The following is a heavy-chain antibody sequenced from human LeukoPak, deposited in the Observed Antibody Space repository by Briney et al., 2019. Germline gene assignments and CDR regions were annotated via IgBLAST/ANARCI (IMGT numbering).Heavy chain of an antibody. J-gene: IGHJ5*02. V-gene: IGHV3-23*01. CDR3: AGDIVVVVAENWFDP. CDR1: GFTFSSYA. D-gene: IGHD2-15*01. Sequence: GGSLRLSCAASGFTFSSYAMSWVRQAPGKGLEWVSAISGSGGSTYYADSVKGRFTISRDNSKNTLYLQMNSLRAEDTAVYYCAGDIVVVVAENWFDPWGQGTLVTVSS. CDR2: ISGSGGST.